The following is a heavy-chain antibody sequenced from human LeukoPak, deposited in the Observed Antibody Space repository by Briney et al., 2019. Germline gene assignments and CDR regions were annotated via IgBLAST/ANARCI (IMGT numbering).Heavy chain of an antibody. J-gene: IGHJ4*02. Sequence: PSETLSLTCAVYGGSFSVYYWSWIRQPPGKGLEWIGEINHSGSTNYNPSLKSRVTIPVDTSKNQFSLKLSSVTAADTAVYYCASAVVVVAATWFDYWGQGTLVTVSS. CDR1: GGSFSVYY. V-gene: IGHV4-34*01. CDR3: ASAVVVVAATWFDY. CDR2: INHSGST. D-gene: IGHD2-15*01.